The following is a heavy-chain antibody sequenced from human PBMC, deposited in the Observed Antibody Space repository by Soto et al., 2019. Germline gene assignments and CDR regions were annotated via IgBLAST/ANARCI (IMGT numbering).Heavy chain of an antibody. J-gene: IGHJ3*02. D-gene: IGHD3-3*01. V-gene: IGHV3-23*01. CDR3: AKGFSYYDFWSGYYSSLDAFDI. Sequence: GESLKISCAASGFTFSSYAMSWVRQAPGKGLEWVSAISGSGGSTYYVDSVKGRFTISRDNSENTLYLQMNSLRAEDTAVYYCAKGFSYYDFWSGYYSSLDAFDIWGQGTMLTVSS. CDR2: ISGSGGST. CDR1: GFTFSSYA.